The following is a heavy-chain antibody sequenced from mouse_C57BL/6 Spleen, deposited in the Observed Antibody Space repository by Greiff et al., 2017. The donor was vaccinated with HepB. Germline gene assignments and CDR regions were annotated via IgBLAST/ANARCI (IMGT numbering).Heavy chain of an antibody. CDR2: IRLKSDNYAT. CDR3: TAPSYYYGSSRYWYFDV. Sequence: EVKVEESGGGLVQPGGSMKLSCVASGFTFSNYWMNWVRQSPEKGLEWVAQIRLKSDNYATHYAESVKGRFTISRDDSKSSVYLQMNNLRAEDTGIYYCTAPSYYYGSSRYWYFDVWGTGTTVTVSS. V-gene: IGHV6-3*01. J-gene: IGHJ1*03. D-gene: IGHD1-1*01. CDR1: GFTFSNYW.